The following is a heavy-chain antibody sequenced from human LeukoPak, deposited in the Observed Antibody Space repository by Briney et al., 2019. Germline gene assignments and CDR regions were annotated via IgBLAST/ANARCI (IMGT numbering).Heavy chain of an antibody. CDR1: GGSISSSSYY. V-gene: IGHV4-39*01. D-gene: IGHD6-19*01. CDR3: ASTRYSSGWYDVINLGY. Sequence: PSETLSLTCTVSGGSISSSSYYWGWIRQPPGKGLEWIGSIYYSGSTYYNPSLKSRVTISVDTSKNQFSLKLSSVTAADTAVYYCASTRYSSGWYDVINLGYWGQGTLVTVSS. CDR2: IYYSGST. J-gene: IGHJ4*02.